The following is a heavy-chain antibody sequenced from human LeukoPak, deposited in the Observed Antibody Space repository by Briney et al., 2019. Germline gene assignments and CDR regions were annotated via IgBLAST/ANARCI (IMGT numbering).Heavy chain of an antibody. CDR1: GLTVSTYF. Sequence: PGGSLRLSCAASGLTVSTYFMSWVRQAPGKGLEWVSTLYSDGTTHYADSVKGRFTISRDNSKNTLYLQMNSLRPDDTAVYFCARETECAKGVCHYYDSWGQGTLVTVSS. V-gene: IGHV3-66*02. J-gene: IGHJ4*02. D-gene: IGHD2-8*01. CDR3: ARETECAKGVCHYYDS. CDR2: LYSDGTT.